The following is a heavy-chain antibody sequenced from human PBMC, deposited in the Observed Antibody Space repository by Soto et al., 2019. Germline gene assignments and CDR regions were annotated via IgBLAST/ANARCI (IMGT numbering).Heavy chain of an antibody. J-gene: IGHJ4*02. D-gene: IGHD3-10*01. Sequence: GGSLRLSCAASGFTFSSYGMHWVRQAPGKGLEWVAGILYDGSDKYYADSVKGRFTISRENSKNTLYLQMNSLRTEDSAVYYCAKAGGGFGDFVHHWGQGTPVTVSS. CDR2: ILYDGSDK. V-gene: IGHV3-30*18. CDR1: GFTFSSYG. CDR3: AKAGGGFGDFVHH.